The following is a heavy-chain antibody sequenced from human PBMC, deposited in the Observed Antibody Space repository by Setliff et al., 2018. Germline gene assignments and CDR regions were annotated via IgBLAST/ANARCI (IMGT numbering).Heavy chain of an antibody. CDR1: GGTFSSST. D-gene: IGHD5-18*01. V-gene: IGHV1-69*02. CDR2: IVPTVGKT. J-gene: IGHJ4*02. CDR3: AAIGLDTAMITGVLFDF. Sequence: SVKVSCKASGGTFSSSTISWVRQAPGQGLEWMGNIVPTVGKTNYAQKFQGRVTMTEDTSTDTAYMELRSLRSDDTAVYYCAAIGLDTAMITGVLFDFWGQGTLVTVSS.